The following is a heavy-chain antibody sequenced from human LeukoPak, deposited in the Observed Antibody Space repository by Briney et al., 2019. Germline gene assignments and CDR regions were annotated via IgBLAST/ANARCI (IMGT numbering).Heavy chain of an antibody. CDR2: IYHSGST. Sequence: SETLSLTCTVSGYSISNDYYWGWIRQPPGKGLEWIGSIYHSGSTYYNPSLKSRVTISVDTSKNQFSLKLSSVTAADTAVYYCARDQIFWSGYYFDYWGQGTLVTVSS. CDR1: GYSISNDYY. J-gene: IGHJ4*02. V-gene: IGHV4-38-2*02. D-gene: IGHD3-3*01. CDR3: ARDQIFWSGYYFDY.